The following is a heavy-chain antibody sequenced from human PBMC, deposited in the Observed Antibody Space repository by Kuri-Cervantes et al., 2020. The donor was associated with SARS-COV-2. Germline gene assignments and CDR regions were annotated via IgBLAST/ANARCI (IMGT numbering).Heavy chain of an antibody. CDR2: INSDGSST. Sequence: GGSLRLSCAASGFTFSSYWMHWVRQAPGKGLVWVSRINSDGSSTSYADSVKGRFTISRDNSKNTLYLQMNSLRAEDTAVYYCARDLGNEGYGDYLDYWGQGTLVTVSS. CDR1: GFTFSSYW. J-gene: IGHJ4*02. CDR3: ARDLGNEGYGDYLDY. V-gene: IGHV3-74*01. D-gene: IGHD4-17*01.